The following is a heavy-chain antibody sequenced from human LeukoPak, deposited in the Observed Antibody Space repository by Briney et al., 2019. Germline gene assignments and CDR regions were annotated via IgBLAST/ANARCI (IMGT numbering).Heavy chain of an antibody. J-gene: IGHJ6*02. CDR1: GGTFSSYA. D-gene: IGHD2-21*02. V-gene: IGHV1-69*13. CDR3: AREGLTISCGGDCRDYCGMDV. CDR2: IIPIFGTA. Sequence: SVKVSCKASGGTFSSYAISWVRQAPGQGLEWMGGIIPIFGTANYAQKFQGRVTITADESTSTAYMELSSLRSEDTAVYYCAREGLTISCGGDCRDYCGMDVWGQGTTVTVSS.